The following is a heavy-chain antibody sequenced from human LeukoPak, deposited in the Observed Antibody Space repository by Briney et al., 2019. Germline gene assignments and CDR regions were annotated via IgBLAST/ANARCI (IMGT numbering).Heavy chain of an antibody. CDR2: LNPKIGDT. D-gene: IGHD3-16*01. CDR3: VRDFWGTYDY. Sequence: ASVKVSCKASGYTFSDVTDYHLHWVRQAPGQGLEWVGRLNPKIGDTYYAQKFQGRVTITGDTSINTAYMELRGLRSDDTAMYYCVRDFWGTYDYWGQGTLVTVSS. CDR1: GYTFSDVTDYH. J-gene: IGHJ4*02. V-gene: IGHV1-2*06.